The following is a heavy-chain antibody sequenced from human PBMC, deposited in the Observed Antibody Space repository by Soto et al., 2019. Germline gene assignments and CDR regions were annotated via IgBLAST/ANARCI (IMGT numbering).Heavy chain of an antibody. J-gene: IGHJ4*02. Sequence: PGGSLRISCAASGFTFSSYSMNWVRQAPGKGLEWISYISSSSSTIYYADSVKGRFTISRDNAKNSLYLQMNSLRDEDAAVYYCARALEGVHYDFWSGLGSVDYWGQGTLVTVSS. V-gene: IGHV3-48*02. D-gene: IGHD3-3*01. CDR1: GFTFSSYS. CDR2: ISSSSSTI. CDR3: ARALEGVHYDFWSGLGSVDY.